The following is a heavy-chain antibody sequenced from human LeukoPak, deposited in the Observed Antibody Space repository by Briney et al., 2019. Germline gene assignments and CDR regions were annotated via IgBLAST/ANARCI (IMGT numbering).Heavy chain of an antibody. CDR3: ARGWSYGDSQYYYYYYMDV. J-gene: IGHJ6*03. D-gene: IGHD4-17*01. CDR1: GGSFSGYY. CDR2: INHSGST. V-gene: IGHV4-34*01. Sequence: SETLSLTCAVYGGSFSGYYWSWIRQPPGKGLEWIGEINHSGSTNDNPYLKSRVTISVDTSKNQFSLKLSSVTAADTAVYYCARGWSYGDSQYYYYYYMDVWGKGTTVTVSS.